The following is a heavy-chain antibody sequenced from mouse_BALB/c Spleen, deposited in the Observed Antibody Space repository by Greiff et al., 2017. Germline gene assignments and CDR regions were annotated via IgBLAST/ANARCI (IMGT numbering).Heavy chain of an antibody. D-gene: IGHD2-4*01. Sequence: QVQLKQSGPGLVAPSQSLSITCTVSGFSLTSYGVHWVRQPPGKGLEWLGVIWAGGSTNYNSALMSRLSISKDNSKSQVFLKMNSLQTDDTAMYYCARDERGLRRGFDYWGQGTTLTVSS. V-gene: IGHV2-9*02. CDR1: GFSLTSYG. CDR3: ARDERGLRRGFDY. CDR2: IWAGGST. J-gene: IGHJ2*01.